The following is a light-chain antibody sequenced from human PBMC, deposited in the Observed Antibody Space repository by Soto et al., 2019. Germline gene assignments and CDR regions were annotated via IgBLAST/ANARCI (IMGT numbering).Light chain of an antibody. J-gene: IGKJ5*01. V-gene: IGKV3-20*01. Sequence: EIVLTPSPGTLSLSPGERATFSCRASQSVNSRLAWYQHKPGQAPRLLISGASSRATGIPDRFSGSGSATDFTLTISRLEPEDFALYYCQHYGRSPITFGQGTRLEIK. CDR1: QSVNSR. CDR2: GAS. CDR3: QHYGRSPIT.